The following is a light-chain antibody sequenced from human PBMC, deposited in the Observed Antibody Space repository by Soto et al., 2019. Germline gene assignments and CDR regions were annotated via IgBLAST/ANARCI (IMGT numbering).Light chain of an antibody. V-gene: IGLV2-14*01. J-gene: IGLJ1*01. Sequence: QSALTQPASVSGSPGQSITISCTGTSSDVGGYNYVSWYQQHPGKAPKLMIYEVSNRPSGVSNRFSGSKSGNTACLTISGLQAEYEADYYCSSYTSSSTPYVFGTGTKVTVL. CDR1: SSDVGGYNY. CDR3: SSYTSSSTPYV. CDR2: EVS.